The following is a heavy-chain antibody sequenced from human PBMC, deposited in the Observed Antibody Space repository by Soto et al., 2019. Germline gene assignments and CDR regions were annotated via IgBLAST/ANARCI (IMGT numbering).Heavy chain of an antibody. Sequence: GCLLLSCTASGFTFSSYAMHWVRQAPGKGLEWVAVISYDGSNKYYADSVKGRFTISRDNSKNTLYLQMNSLRAEDTAVYYCARVEATVGAHAFDTWGQGTTVTV. J-gene: IGHJ3*02. V-gene: IGHV3-30-3*01. D-gene: IGHD1-26*01. CDR2: ISYDGSNK. CDR3: ARVEATVGAHAFDT. CDR1: GFTFSSYA.